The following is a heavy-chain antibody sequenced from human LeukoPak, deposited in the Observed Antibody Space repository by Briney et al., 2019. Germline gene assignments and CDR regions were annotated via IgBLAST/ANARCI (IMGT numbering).Heavy chain of an antibody. J-gene: IGHJ4*02. Sequence: ASVKVSCKASGYTFTGYYMHWVRQAPGQGLEWMGWINPNSGGTNYAQKFQGRVAMTRDTSISTAYMELSRLRSDDTAVYYCAIGGSSWSFAFDYWGQGTLVTVSS. CDR1: GYTFTGYY. V-gene: IGHV1-2*02. CDR3: AIGGSSWSFAFDY. D-gene: IGHD6-13*01. CDR2: INPNSGGT.